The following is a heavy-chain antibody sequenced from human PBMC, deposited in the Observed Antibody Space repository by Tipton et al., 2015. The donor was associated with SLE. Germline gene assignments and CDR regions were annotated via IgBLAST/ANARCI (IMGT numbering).Heavy chain of an antibody. J-gene: IGHJ5*02. V-gene: IGHV4-38-2*02. CDR1: GTSISTGYY. CDR3: ARDPEGHVAETMSGWFVP. CDR2: IFHSGKS. D-gene: IGHD1-1*01. Sequence: TLSLTCSVSGTSISTGYYWAWLRQSPGKGIEWIGSIFHSGKSYYNTSLKSRVSMAVDLSKNHFSLRLTSVTAADSAVYFCARDPEGHVAETMSGWFVPWGQGIMVAVSS.